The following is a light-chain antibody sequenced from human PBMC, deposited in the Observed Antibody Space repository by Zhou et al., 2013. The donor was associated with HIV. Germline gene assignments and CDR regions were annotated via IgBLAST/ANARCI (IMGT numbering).Light chain of an antibody. J-gene: IGKJ3*01. Sequence: DIQMTQSPSSLSASVGDRVTITCRASQSIGTYLNWYQQSPGKAPKLLIFAASSLQSGVPSRFSGSGSGTDFTLTISSLRPEDVATYFCQKYDSAPLTFGPGTQSVYQT. CDR2: AAS. CDR3: QKYDSAPLT. V-gene: IGKV1-39*01. CDR1: QSIGTY.